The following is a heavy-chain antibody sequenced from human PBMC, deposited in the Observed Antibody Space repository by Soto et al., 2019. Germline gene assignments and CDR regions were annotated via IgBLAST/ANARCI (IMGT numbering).Heavy chain of an antibody. CDR3: ARDIGTPRGYYYYGMDV. Sequence: QVQLQESGPGLVKPSQTLSLTCTVSGGSISSGGYYWSWIRQHPGKGLEWIGYIYYSGSTYYNPSLECRVTISGDTSTNQFPLKLSSVTAADTAVYYCARDIGTPRGYYYYGMDVWGQGTTVTVSS. CDR1: GGSISSGGYY. D-gene: IGHD1-26*01. J-gene: IGHJ6*02. CDR2: IYYSGST. V-gene: IGHV4-31*03.